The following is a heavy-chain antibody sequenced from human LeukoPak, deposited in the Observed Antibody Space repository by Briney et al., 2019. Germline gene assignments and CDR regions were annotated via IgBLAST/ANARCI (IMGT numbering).Heavy chain of an antibody. CDR2: ISSSSSYI. D-gene: IGHD3-3*01. CDR3: ARDAPRVTIFGVVIIVDYMDV. Sequence: GGSLRLSCAASGFTFSSYSMNWVRQAPGKGLEWVSSISSSSSYIYYADSVKGRFTISRDNAKNSLYLQMNSLRAEDTAVYYCARDAPRVTIFGVVIIVDYMDVWGKGTTVTVSS. V-gene: IGHV3-21*01. J-gene: IGHJ6*03. CDR1: GFTFSSYS.